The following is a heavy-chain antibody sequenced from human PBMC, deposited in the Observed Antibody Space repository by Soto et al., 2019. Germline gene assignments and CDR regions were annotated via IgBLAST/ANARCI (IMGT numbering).Heavy chain of an antibody. CDR2: IIPVFGTA. D-gene: IGHD3-22*01. CDR1: VGLFSSYA. V-gene: IGHV1-69*01. CDR3: ARGGSGYVWFNEY. J-gene: IGHJ4*02. Sequence: QEQLVQSGAEVKTSGSSVKVSCKDTVGLFSSYAVSWVRQAPGQGLEWMGGIIPVFGTAYYAQKFQGRVTITADESTNTAYMELSSLRSEDTAMYYCARGGSGYVWFNEYWGQGTLVTVSS.